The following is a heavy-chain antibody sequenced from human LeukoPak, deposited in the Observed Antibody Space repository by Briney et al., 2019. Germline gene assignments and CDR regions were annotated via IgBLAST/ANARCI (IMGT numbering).Heavy chain of an antibody. Sequence: PGGSLRLSCAASGSTFSSYAMSWVRQAPGKGLEWVSAISGSGGSTYYADSVKGRFTISRDNSKNTLYLQMNSLRAEDTAVYYCARPRVTTGAFDIWGQGTMVTVSS. CDR1: GSTFSSYA. CDR2: ISGSGGST. J-gene: IGHJ3*02. D-gene: IGHD4-17*01. CDR3: ARPRVTTGAFDI. V-gene: IGHV3-23*01.